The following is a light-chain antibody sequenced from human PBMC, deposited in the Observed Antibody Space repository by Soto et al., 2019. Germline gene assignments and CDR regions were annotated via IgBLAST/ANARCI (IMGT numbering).Light chain of an antibody. CDR2: GAS. Sequence: EIVMTQSPATLSVSPGERATLSCRASQSVSNNLAWYQQKPGQAPRLLIYGASTTATGIQARFSGSGSGTEFTLPIGSLQSEDFALYYCQQYNNWPHTFGQGTKVEIK. CDR3: QQYNNWPHT. CDR1: QSVSNN. V-gene: IGKV3-15*01. J-gene: IGKJ1*01.